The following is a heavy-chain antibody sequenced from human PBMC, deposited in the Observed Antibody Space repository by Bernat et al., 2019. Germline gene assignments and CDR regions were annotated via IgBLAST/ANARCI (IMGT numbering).Heavy chain of an antibody. V-gene: IGHV3-30*18. J-gene: IGHJ4*02. CDR3: AKGRQVRLWVGVFDY. CDR2: ISYDGSNK. CDR1: GFIFSSYC. D-gene: IGHD5-18*01. Sequence: QVQLVESGGGVVQPGGSLRLSCAASGFIFSSYCMHGVRQAPGKGLEWLAVISYDGSNKFYADSVKGRFPMSRDNSKNTLYLQMSSLRAEETAVYYCAKGRQVRLWVGVFDYWGQGTLVTVSS.